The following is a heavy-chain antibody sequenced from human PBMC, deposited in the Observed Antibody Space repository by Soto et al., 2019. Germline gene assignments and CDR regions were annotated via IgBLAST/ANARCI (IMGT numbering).Heavy chain of an antibody. V-gene: IGHV3-48*02. Sequence: EVRLVESGGGLVQPGGSLRLSCAASGFTFSNDHMNWVRQAPGKGLEWISYISNSDTIYYADSVKGRFSISRDDAKNSLYLQMHSLRDEDAAVYYCARDGEGGGWRHVYLGHVTLVTVSA. CDR3: ARDGEGGGWRHVY. D-gene: IGHD3-10*01. CDR1: GFTFSNDH. J-gene: IGHJ4*01. CDR2: ISNSDTI.